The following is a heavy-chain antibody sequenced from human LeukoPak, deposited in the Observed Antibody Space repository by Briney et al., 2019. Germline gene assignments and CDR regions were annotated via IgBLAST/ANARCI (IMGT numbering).Heavy chain of an antibody. D-gene: IGHD6-6*01. J-gene: IGHJ3*02. CDR1: GGSISSSSYY. V-gene: IGHV4-39*01. CDR3: AGPGIAARFPFDAFDI. CDR2: IYYSGST. Sequence: SETLSLTCTVSGGSISSSSYYWGWIRQPPGKGLEWIGSIYYSGSTYYNPSLKSRVTISVDTSKNQFSLKLSSVTATDTAVYYCAGPGIAARFPFDAFDIWGQGTVVTVSS.